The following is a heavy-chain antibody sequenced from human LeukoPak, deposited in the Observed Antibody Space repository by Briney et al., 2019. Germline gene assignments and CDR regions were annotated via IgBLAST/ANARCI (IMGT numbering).Heavy chain of an antibody. J-gene: IGHJ4*02. D-gene: IGHD6-19*01. CDR1: GFTFSNAW. CDR3: ARDGSSGWTWYFDY. V-gene: IGHV3-15*07. CDR2: IKSKTDGGTT. Sequence: PGGSLRLSCAASGFTFSNAWMNWVRQAPGKGLEWVGRIKSKTDGGTTDYAAPVKGRFTISRDDSKNTLYLQMNSLRAEDTAVYYCARDGSSGWTWYFDYWGQGTLVTVSS.